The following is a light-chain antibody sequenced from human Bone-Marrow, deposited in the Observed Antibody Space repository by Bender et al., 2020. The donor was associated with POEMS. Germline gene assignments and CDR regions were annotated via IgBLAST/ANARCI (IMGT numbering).Light chain of an antibody. Sequence: QSALTQPASVSGSPGQSITISCTGTSRDIGNYNYVSWHQQHQGKAPKLMIFDVSNRPSGVSNRFSGSKSGNTASLTISGLQAEDEADYYCSSYTTINTLVFGTGTKVTVL. CDR2: DVS. V-gene: IGLV2-14*03. CDR1: SRDIGNYNY. J-gene: IGLJ1*01. CDR3: SSYTTINTLV.